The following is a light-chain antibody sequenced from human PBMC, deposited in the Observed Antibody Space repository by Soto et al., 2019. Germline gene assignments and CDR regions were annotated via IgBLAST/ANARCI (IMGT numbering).Light chain of an antibody. J-gene: IGKJ4*01. CDR2: GAS. CDR3: QQYNTWLST. V-gene: IGKV3-15*01. Sequence: EIVMTQSPATLSVSPGERATLSCRASQSVSSNLAWYQQKPGQAPRLLIYGASTRATGIPARFSGSGSGTEFTLTLSSLQSEDFAVYYCQQYNTWLSTFGGGTKVEIK. CDR1: QSVSSN.